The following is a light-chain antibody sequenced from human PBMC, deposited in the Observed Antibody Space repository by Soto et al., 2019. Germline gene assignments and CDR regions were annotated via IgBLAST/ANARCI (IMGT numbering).Light chain of an antibody. V-gene: IGLV2-11*01. Sequence: QSALAQPRSVSGSPGQSVTISCTGTSSDVSGYNYVSWYQQHPGKAPKLMIYDVSKRPSGVPDRFSGSKSGNTASLTISGLQAEDEADYYCCSYAGSYTYDFGTGTKGTVL. CDR2: DVS. CDR3: CSYAGSYTYD. J-gene: IGLJ1*01. CDR1: SSDVSGYNY.